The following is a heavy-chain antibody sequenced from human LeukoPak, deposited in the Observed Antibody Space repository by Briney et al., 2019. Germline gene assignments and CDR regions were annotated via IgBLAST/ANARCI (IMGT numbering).Heavy chain of an antibody. J-gene: IGHJ4*02. CDR1: GGTFSSYT. CDR2: IIPIFGTA. Sequence: SVKVSCKASGGTFSSYTISWVRQAPGQGLEWMGGIIPIFGTANYAQKFQGRVTITADESTSTAYMELSSLRSEDTAVYYCARDFFSWHSPGLAYYWGQGTLVTVSS. CDR3: ARDFFSWHSPGLAYY. V-gene: IGHV1-69*13. D-gene: IGHD2-21*01.